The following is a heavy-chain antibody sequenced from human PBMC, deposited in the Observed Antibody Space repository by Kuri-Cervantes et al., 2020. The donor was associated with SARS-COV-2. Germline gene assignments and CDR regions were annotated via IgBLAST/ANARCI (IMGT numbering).Heavy chain of an antibody. CDR1: GYTFTSYD. Sequence: ASVKVSCKASGYTFTSYDINWVRQAPGQGLEWMGWISAYNGNTNYAQKLQGRVTMTTDTSTSTAYMELRSLRSYDTAVYYCAREAAVAGKNFDYWGQGTLVTVSS. CDR2: ISAYNGNT. CDR3: AREAAVAGKNFDY. V-gene: IGHV1-18*01. D-gene: IGHD6-13*01. J-gene: IGHJ4*02.